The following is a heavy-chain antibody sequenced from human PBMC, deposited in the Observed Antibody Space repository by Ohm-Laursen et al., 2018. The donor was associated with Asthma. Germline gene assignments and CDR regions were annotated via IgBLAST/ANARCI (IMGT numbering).Heavy chain of an antibody. CDR2: ITDTSRYI. CDR3: AYEFGGSGDY. D-gene: IGHD3-10*01. CDR1: GFSFRSYA. Sequence: SLRLSCTASGFSFRSYAMHWVRQAPGKGLEWVSSITDTSRYIKYADSVKGRFTISRDNAKNSLYLQMNSLRVDDTAVYYCAYEFGGSGDYWGQGTMVTVSS. V-gene: IGHV3-21*01. J-gene: IGHJ4*02.